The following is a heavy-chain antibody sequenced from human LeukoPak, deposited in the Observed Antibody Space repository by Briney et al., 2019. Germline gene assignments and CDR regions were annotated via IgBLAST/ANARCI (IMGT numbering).Heavy chain of an antibody. CDR2: IYYSGST. D-gene: IGHD2-21*01. Sequence: SETLSLTCTVSGGSISSHYWSWIRQPPGKGLEWIGYIYYSGSTNYNPSLKSRVTISVDTSKNQFSLKLSSVTAADTAVYYCARDLVGLDYWGQGTLVTVSS. CDR3: ARDLVGLDY. CDR1: GGSISSHY. J-gene: IGHJ4*02. V-gene: IGHV4-59*11.